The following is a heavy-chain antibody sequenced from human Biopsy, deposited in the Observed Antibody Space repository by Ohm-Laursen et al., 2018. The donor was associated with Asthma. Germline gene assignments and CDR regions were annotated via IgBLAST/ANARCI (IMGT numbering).Heavy chain of an antibody. CDR2: VNTGNGDT. CDR1: GYTFIGCH. Sequence: GASVKVSCKASGYTFIGCHILWMRQAPGQRLEWMGWVNTGNGDTKYSQKFQGRVTITRDTSASTAYMELRSLRSEDTATYYCARTYYDFLTGQVKDVFGVWGQGTMVTVSS. D-gene: IGHD3-9*01. J-gene: IGHJ3*01. CDR3: ARTYYDFLTGQVKDVFGV. V-gene: IGHV1-3*04.